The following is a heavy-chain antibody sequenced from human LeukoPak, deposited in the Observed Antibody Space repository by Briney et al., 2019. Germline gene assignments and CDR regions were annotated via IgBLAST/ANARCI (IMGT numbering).Heavy chain of an antibody. Sequence: SETLSLTCTVSGGSISSYYWSWIRQPPGKGLEWIGYIYYTGSTNYNPSLKSRVTISVDTSKNQFSLKLRSVTAADTAVYYCALRRLTSAQIIEDNWFDPWGQGTLVTVSS. D-gene: IGHD2/OR15-2a*01. V-gene: IGHV4-59*01. J-gene: IGHJ5*02. CDR1: GGSISSYY. CDR3: ALRRLTSAQIIEDNWFDP. CDR2: IYYTGST.